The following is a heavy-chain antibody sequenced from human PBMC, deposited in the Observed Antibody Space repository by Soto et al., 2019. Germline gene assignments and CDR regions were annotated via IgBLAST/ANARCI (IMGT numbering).Heavy chain of an antibody. CDR2: INSDGSST. CDR3: ARDLYIVLMVYGSSTHNAYYYGMDV. D-gene: IGHD2-8*01. J-gene: IGHJ6*02. CDR1: GFTFSSYW. Sequence: GGSLRLSCAASGFTFSSYWMHWVRQAPGKGLVWVSRINSDGSSTSYADSVKGRFTISRDNAKNTLYLQMNSLRAEDTAVYYCARDLYIVLMVYGSSTHNAYYYGMDVWGQGTTVTVSS. V-gene: IGHV3-74*01.